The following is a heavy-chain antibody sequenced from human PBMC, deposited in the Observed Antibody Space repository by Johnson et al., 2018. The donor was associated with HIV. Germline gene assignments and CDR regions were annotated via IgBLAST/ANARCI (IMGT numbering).Heavy chain of an antibody. CDR3: ARGRMHFLEGGAFDI. D-gene: IGHD3-3*01. J-gene: IGHJ3*02. V-gene: IGHV3-30*02. Sequence: QVQLVESGGGVVQPGGSLRLSCAASGFTFSRYGMHWVRQAPGKGLAWVAFIRYDGSNKYYAASVKGRFTISRENSKNTLYLQMNSLRTEDTAVYHCARGRMHFLEGGAFDIWGQGTMVTVSS. CDR2: IRYDGSNK. CDR1: GFTFSRYG.